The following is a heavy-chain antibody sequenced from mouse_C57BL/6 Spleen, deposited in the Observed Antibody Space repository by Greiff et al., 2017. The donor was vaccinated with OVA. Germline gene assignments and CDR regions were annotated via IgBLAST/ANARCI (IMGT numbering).Heavy chain of an antibody. CDR3: ASGHGSSYYYAMDY. Sequence: VQVVESGPGLVAPSQSLSITCTVSGFSLTSYGVDWVRQSPGKGLEWLGVIWGVGSTNYNSALKSRLSISKDNSKSQVFLKMNSLQTDDTAMYYCASGHGSSYYYAMDYWGQGTSVTVSS. CDR1: GFSLTSYG. CDR2: IWGVGST. D-gene: IGHD1-1*01. J-gene: IGHJ4*01. V-gene: IGHV2-6*01.